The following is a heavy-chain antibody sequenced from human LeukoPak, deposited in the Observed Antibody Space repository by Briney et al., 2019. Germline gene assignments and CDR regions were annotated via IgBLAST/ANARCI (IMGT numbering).Heavy chain of an antibody. J-gene: IGHJ4*02. D-gene: IGHD3-10*01. CDR2: TNDDGSTT. V-gene: IGHV3-74*01. CDR1: GFTFSRYW. Sequence: PGGSLRLSCAASGFTFSRYWMHWVRQVPGKGLVWVSRTNDDGSTTNYADSVKDRFTISRDNAKNTLYLQMNSLRAEDTAVYYCARALGSSSDYWGQGTLVTVAS. CDR3: ARALGSSSDY.